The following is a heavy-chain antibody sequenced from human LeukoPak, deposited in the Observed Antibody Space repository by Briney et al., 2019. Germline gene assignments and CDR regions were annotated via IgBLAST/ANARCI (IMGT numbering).Heavy chain of an antibody. CDR1: GFTFSIYS. CDR2: INSDSSYI. D-gene: IGHD1-26*01. Sequence: PGGSLRLSCAASGFTFSIYSMNWVRQAPGKGLEWVSSINSDSSYISYADSVKGRFTISRDNAKNSLFLQMNSLRAEDTAVYYCARASGTYSGSYWGQGTLVTVSS. J-gene: IGHJ4*02. V-gene: IGHV3-21*01. CDR3: ARASGTYSGSY.